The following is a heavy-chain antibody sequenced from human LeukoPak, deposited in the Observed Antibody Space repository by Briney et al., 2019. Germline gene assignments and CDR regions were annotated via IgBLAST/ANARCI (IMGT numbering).Heavy chain of an antibody. J-gene: IGHJ4*02. CDR3: AKDSRYYGSGSYYGDY. CDR2: ISYDGSNK. CDR1: GFTFSSYG. V-gene: IGHV3-30*18. Sequence: GRSLRLSCAASGFTFSSYGMHWVRQAPGKGLEWVAVISYDGSNKYYADSVKGRFTISRDNSKNTLYLQMNSLRAEDTAVYYCAKDSRYYGSGSYYGDYWGQGTLVTVSS. D-gene: IGHD3-10*01.